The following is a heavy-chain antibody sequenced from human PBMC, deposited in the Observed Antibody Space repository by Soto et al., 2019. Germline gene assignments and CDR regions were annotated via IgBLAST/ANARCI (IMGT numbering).Heavy chain of an antibody. Sequence: GGSLRLSCAASGFTFDDYTMHWVRQAPGKGLEWVSLISWDGGSTYYGDSVKGRFTISRDNSKNSLYLQMNSLRTEDTALYYCAKDSCSYNPGPPTDAFDIWGQGTMVTVSS. CDR2: ISWDGGST. V-gene: IGHV3-43*01. CDR3: AKDSCSYNPGPPTDAFDI. D-gene: IGHD1-1*01. J-gene: IGHJ3*02. CDR1: GFTFDDYT.